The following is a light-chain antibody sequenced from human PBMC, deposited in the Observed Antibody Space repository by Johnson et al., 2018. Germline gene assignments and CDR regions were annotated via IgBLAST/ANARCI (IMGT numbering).Light chain of an antibody. CDR2: ENN. J-gene: IGLJ1*01. CDR3: GTWDSSLSAGNV. Sequence: QSVLTQPPSVSAAPGQKVTISCSGSSSNIGNNYVSWYQQLPGTAPKLLIYENNKRPTGIPDRSSGSKSGTSATLGITALQTGDEADYYCGTWDSSLSAGNVFGTGTKVTVL. CDR1: SSNIGNNY. V-gene: IGLV1-51*02.